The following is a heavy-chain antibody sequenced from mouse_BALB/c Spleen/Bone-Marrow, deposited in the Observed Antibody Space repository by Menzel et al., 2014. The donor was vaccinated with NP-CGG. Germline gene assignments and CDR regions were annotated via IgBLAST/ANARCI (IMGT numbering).Heavy chain of an antibody. CDR1: GFDFSRYW. J-gene: IGHJ2*01. CDR3: TRLTYYGLTDY. CDR2: INPESSTI. Sequence: EVKLQESGGGLVQPGGSLKLSCTVSGFDFSRYWMSWVRQAPGKGLQWIGEINPESSTINYTPSLKDKFIISRDNAKNTLYLQMSKVRSEDTALYYCTRLTYYGLTDYWGQGTTLTVSP. D-gene: IGHD1-2*01. V-gene: IGHV4-1*02.